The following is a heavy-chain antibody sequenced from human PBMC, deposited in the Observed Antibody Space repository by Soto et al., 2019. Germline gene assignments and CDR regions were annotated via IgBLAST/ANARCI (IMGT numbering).Heavy chain of an antibody. CDR2: IGTTGDT. V-gene: IGHV3-13*04. CDR3: ARAIGPTLFDY. D-gene: IGHD3-22*01. CDR1: GFTFSSYD. J-gene: IGHJ4*02. Sequence: EVQLVESGGGLVQPGGSLRLSCSASGFTFSSYDMHWVRQGTGKGLEWLSAIGTTGDTYYAGSVKGRFTISRENAKNSLYLQMNSLRAGDTAIYFCARAIGPTLFDYWGQGTLVTVSS.